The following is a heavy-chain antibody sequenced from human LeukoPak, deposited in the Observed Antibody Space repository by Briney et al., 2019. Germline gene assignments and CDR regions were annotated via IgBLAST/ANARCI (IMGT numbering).Heavy chain of an antibody. CDR2: MNPTSGGT. CDR3: SRAPSSGPFDY. J-gene: IGHJ4*02. V-gene: IGHV1-2*02. Sequence: GASVKVSCKASGYTFTGYYIHWVRQAPGQGLEWMGWMNPTSGGTDYAQKFRGRVTMTRDTSISTAYMELSRLRSDDTALYYCSRAPSSGPFDYWGQGTLVTVSS. D-gene: IGHD3-22*01. CDR1: GYTFTGYY.